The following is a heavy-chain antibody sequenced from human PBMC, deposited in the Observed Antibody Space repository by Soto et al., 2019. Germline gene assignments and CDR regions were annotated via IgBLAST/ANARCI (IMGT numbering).Heavy chain of an antibody. V-gene: IGHV4-59*01. D-gene: IGHD2-2*01. Sequence: ETLSLTCTVSGGSISSYYWSWIRQPPGKGLEWIGYIYYSGSTNYNPSLKSRVTISVDTSKNQFSLKLSSVTAADTAVYYCARDTPYTYCSSTSCLNNGMDVWGQGTTVTVSS. CDR1: GGSISSYY. CDR3: ARDTPYTYCSSTSCLNNGMDV. CDR2: IYYSGST. J-gene: IGHJ6*02.